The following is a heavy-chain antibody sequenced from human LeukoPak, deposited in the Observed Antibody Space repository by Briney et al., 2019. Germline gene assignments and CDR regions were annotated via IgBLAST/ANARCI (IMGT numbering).Heavy chain of an antibody. Sequence: ASVKVSCKASGYTFTSYYMHWVRQAPGQGLEWMGIINPSGGSTSYAQKFQGRVTMTRDMSTSTVYMELSSLRSEDTAVYYCARVSDYYDSSGYYLNYWGQGTLVTVTS. CDR1: GYTFTSYY. D-gene: IGHD3-22*01. CDR3: ARVSDYYDSSGYYLNY. V-gene: IGHV1-46*01. CDR2: INPSGGST. J-gene: IGHJ4*02.